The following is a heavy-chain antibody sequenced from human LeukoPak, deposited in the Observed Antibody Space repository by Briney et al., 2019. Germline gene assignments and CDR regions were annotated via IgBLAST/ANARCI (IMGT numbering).Heavy chain of an antibody. V-gene: IGHV3-74*03. Sequence: GGSLRLSCGASGFTFSSYWMRWVRQAPGKGLVWVSSMSTDGSSTTYAESVRGRFTISRDNAKNTLYLQMNSLRAEDTAVYYCARGAHVLMVYAPFDYWGQGTLVTVSS. J-gene: IGHJ4*02. CDR2: MSTDGSST. D-gene: IGHD2-8*01. CDR3: ARGAHVLMVYAPFDY. CDR1: GFTFSSYW.